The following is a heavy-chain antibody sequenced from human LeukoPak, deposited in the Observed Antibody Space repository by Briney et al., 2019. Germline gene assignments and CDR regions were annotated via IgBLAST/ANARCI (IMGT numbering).Heavy chain of an antibody. V-gene: IGHV4-59*08. CDR1: GGSISSYY. D-gene: IGHD3-10*01. J-gene: IGHJ4*02. Sequence: SETLSLTCTVSGGSISSYYWSWIRQPPGKGLEWIGYIYYSGSTNYNPSLKSRVTISVDTSKNQFSLKLSSVTAADTAVYYCATTIYGSGSYAPDYWGQGTLVTVSS. CDR3: ATTIYGSGSYAPDY. CDR2: IYYSGST.